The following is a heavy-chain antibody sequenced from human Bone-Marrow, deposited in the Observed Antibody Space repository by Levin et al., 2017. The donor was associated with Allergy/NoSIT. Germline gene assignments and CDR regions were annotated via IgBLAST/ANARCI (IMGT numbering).Heavy chain of an antibody. CDR1: GFTFSSYS. D-gene: IGHD5-18*01. CDR3: ATDVFGQFWLPAVQDY. CDR2: IHHGSLYM. J-gene: IGHJ4*02. Sequence: PGGSLRLSCAASGFTFSSYSMNWVRQAPGKGLEWVASIHHGSLYMYYVDSVKGRFTISRDNAKNSVFLQMNSLTAEDTAVYYCATDVFGQFWLPAVQDYWGQGTLVTVSS. V-gene: IGHV3-21*01.